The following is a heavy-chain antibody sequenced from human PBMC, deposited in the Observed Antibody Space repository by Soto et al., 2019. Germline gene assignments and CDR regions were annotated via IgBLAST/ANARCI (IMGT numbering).Heavy chain of an antibody. Sequence: SETLSLTCTVSGGSISSGCYYWTWIRQRPGKGLEWIGYIYYSGSTYYNPSLKSRVTISVDTSKNQFSLKLSSVTAADTAVYYCARAIPLTIFGVANWFDPWGQGTLVTVSS. CDR2: IYYSGST. CDR1: GGSISSGCYY. V-gene: IGHV4-31*03. CDR3: ARAIPLTIFGVANWFDP. D-gene: IGHD3-3*01. J-gene: IGHJ5*02.